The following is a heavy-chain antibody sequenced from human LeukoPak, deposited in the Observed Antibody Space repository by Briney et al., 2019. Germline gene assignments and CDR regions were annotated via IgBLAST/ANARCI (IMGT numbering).Heavy chain of an antibody. Sequence: GASVKVSCKACAYTFTSYGISWVRQVPGQGLEWMGIINPSGGSTSYAQKFQGRVTMTRDMSTSTVYMELSSLRSEDTAVYYCARDRRMYSSAPDAFDIWGQGTMVTVSS. V-gene: IGHV1-46*01. CDR3: ARDRRMYSSAPDAFDI. D-gene: IGHD6-19*01. J-gene: IGHJ3*02. CDR1: AYTFTSYG. CDR2: INPSGGST.